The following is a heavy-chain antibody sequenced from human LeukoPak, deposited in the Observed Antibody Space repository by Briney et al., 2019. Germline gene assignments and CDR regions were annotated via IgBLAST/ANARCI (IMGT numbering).Heavy chain of an antibody. J-gene: IGHJ4*02. CDR1: GGCIKSRY. Sequence: PETLGLICTVCGGCIKSRYWRWMRQPAGKGLEGIGRIYSSGSTDYKPSLKSRVTMSVDASKNQFSLKLTSVTAADTAVYFCARNLQGGYNYGYLDSWGQGTLVTVSS. CDR3: ARNLQGGYNYGYLDS. D-gene: IGHD5-18*01. CDR2: IYSSGST. V-gene: IGHV4-4*07.